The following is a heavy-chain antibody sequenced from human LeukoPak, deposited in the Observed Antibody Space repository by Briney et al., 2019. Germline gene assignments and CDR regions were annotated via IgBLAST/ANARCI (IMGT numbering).Heavy chain of an antibody. V-gene: IGHV3-9*01. J-gene: IGHJ3*02. CDR2: ISWNSGSI. Sequence: GGSLRLSCAASGFTFDDYAMHWVRQAPGKGLEWVSGISWNSGSIGYEDSVKGRFTISRDNAKNSLYLQMNSLRAEDTALYYWAKDLVFGSGGSWEAFDIWGQGTMATVSS. D-gene: IGHD2-15*01. CDR3: AKDLVFGSGGSWEAFDI. CDR1: GFTFDDYA.